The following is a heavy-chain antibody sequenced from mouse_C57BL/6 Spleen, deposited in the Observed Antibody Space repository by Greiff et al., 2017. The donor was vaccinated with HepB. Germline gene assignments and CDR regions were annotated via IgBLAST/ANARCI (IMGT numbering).Heavy chain of an antibody. Sequence: EVKLVGSGGGLVQPGGSLKLSCAASGFTFSDYGMAWVRQAPRKGPEWVAFISNLAYSIYYADTVTGRFTISRENAKNTLYLEMSSLRSEDTAMYYCARRGGTDWYFDVWGTGTTVTVSS. CDR1: GFTFSDYG. CDR2: ISNLAYSI. V-gene: IGHV5-15*01. J-gene: IGHJ1*03. CDR3: ARRGGTDWYFDV. D-gene: IGHD4-1*01.